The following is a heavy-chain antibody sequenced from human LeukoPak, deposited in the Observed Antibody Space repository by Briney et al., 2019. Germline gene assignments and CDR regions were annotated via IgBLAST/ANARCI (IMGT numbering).Heavy chain of an antibody. CDR1: GYTFTAYY. Sequence: GVSVKVSCKASGYTFTAYYIHWVRQAPGQGLEWMGWLNTNGGGTKCAQNFQGRVTMTRDTSINTAYMELSGLRSDDTAVYYCARGTGSSWFDPWGQGTLVTVSS. V-gene: IGHV1-2*02. D-gene: IGHD1-26*01. CDR3: ARGTGSSWFDP. J-gene: IGHJ5*02. CDR2: LNTNGGGT.